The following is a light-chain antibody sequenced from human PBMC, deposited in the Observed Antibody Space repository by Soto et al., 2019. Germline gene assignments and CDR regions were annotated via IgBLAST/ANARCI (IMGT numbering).Light chain of an antibody. CDR2: AAF. Sequence: LVLTQSPATLSLSPGEKATLSCGAGHSLSSSQLAWYQQKPGLAPRLLMYAAFTRAPGVPDRFSASESGTGFMLSISRLEPEDFAVYYCQHLGTFGQGTRVQMK. CDR1: HSLSSSQ. V-gene: IGKV3D-20*01. J-gene: IGKJ1*01. CDR3: QHLGT.